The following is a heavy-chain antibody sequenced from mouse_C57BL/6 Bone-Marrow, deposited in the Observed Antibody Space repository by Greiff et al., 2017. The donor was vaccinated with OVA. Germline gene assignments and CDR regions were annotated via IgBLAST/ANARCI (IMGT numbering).Heavy chain of an antibody. V-gene: IGHV1-26*01. CDR2: INPNNGGT. CDR1: GYTFTDYY. CDR3: AYRKLGYYLDY. J-gene: IGHJ2*01. D-gene: IGHD2-14*01. Sequence: EVQLQQSGPELVKPGASVKISCKASGYTFTDYYMNWVKPSHGKSLEWIGDINPNNGGTSYNQKFKGKATLTVDKSSSTAYMELRSLTSEDSAVYYCAYRKLGYYLDYWGQGTTLTVSS.